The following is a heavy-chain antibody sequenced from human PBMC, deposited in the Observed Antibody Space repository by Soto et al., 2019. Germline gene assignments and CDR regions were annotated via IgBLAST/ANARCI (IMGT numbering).Heavy chain of an antibody. CDR2: IYHSGST. CDR1: GGSISNYY. D-gene: IGHD4-4*01. Sequence: TLSLTCTVSGGSISNYYWSWVRQPPGKGLEWIGYIYHSGSTNYNPSLKSRVTISVDRSKNQFSLKLSSVTAADTAVYYCARGMTTVTTLDYWGQGTLVTVSS. J-gene: IGHJ4*02. CDR3: ARGMTTVTTLDY. V-gene: IGHV4-59*12.